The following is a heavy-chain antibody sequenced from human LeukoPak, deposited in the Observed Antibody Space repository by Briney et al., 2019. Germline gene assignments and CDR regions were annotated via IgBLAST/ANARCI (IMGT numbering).Heavy chain of an antibody. CDR3: ARDLEPGIAAAGRAFDI. CDR2: INPNSGGT. CDR1: GYTFTGYY. Sequence: GASVKVSCKASGYTFTGYYMHWVRQAPGQGLEWMGWINPNSGGTNYAQKFQGWVTMTRDTSISTAYMELSRLRSDDTAVYYCARDLEPGIAAAGRAFDIWGQGTMVTVSS. V-gene: IGHV1-2*04. D-gene: IGHD6-13*01. J-gene: IGHJ3*02.